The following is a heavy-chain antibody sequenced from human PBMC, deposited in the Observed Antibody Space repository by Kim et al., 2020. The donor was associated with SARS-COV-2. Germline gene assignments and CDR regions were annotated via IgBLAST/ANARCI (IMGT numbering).Heavy chain of an antibody. CDR3: ARDRGMYSSSRNYYYYGMDV. CDR2: ISSSSSYT. D-gene: IGHD6-13*01. CDR1: GFTFSDYY. J-gene: IGHJ6*02. V-gene: IGHV3-11*05. Sequence: GGSLRLSCAASGFTFSDYYMSWIRQAPGKGLEWVSYISSSSSYTNYADSVKGRFTISRDNAKNSLYLQMNSLRAEDTAVYYCARDRGMYSSSRNYYYYGMDVWGQGTTVTVSS.